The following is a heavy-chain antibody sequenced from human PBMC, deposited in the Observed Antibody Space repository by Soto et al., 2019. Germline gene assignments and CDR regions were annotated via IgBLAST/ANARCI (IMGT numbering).Heavy chain of an antibody. CDR1: GGSISSYY. Sequence: SETLSLTCTVSGGSISSYYWGWIRQPAGKGLEWIGRIYTSGSTNYNPSLKSRVTMSVDTSKNQFSLKLSSVTAADTAVYYCARVFFWSGYQTLDYWGQGTLVTVSS. CDR3: ARVFFWSGYQTLDY. V-gene: IGHV4-4*07. J-gene: IGHJ4*02. CDR2: IYTSGST. D-gene: IGHD3-3*01.